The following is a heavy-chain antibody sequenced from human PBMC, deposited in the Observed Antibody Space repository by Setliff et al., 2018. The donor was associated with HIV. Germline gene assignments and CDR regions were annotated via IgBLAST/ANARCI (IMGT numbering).Heavy chain of an antibody. J-gene: IGHJ3*02. CDR2: IYFSGST. CDR3: ARPRYTYGTPPAFDI. V-gene: IGHV4-39*01. D-gene: IGHD5-18*01. CDR1: GGSISSSGHY. Sequence: KTSETLSLTCTFSGGSISSSGHYWGWIRQPPGNGLEWIGSIYFSGSTYYNPSLKSRVTISVDTSKNQFSLKLSSVTAADTAVYYCARPRYTYGTPPAFDIWGRGTVVTVSS.